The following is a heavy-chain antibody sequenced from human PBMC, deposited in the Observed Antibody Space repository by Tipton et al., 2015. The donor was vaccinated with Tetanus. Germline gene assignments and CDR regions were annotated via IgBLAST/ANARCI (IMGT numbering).Heavy chain of an antibody. D-gene: IGHD1-26*01. J-gene: IGHJ4*02. Sequence: TLSLTCAVHGGSFRDYFWSWLRQSPGKGLEWIGDIYYSGSTYYNPSLKSRVTLSVDTSKNQFSLKLNSVTAADTAVYYCARDQARGARGWNYFDYWGQGTLVTVSS. CDR3: ARDQARGARGWNYFDY. CDR1: GGSFRDYF. V-gene: IGHV4-34*09. CDR2: IYYSGST.